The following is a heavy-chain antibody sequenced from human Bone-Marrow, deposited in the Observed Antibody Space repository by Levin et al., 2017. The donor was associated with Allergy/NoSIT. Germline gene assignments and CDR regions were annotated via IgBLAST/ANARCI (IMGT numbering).Heavy chain of an antibody. D-gene: IGHD3-22*01. CDR3: ARTHKFDSSARRDFDAFDL. CDR2: IFHDGST. J-gene: IGHJ3*01. CDR1: GGSISSGGYS. Sequence: SETLSLTCTVSGGSISSGGYSWSWIRQPPGKGLEWIGYIFHDGSTYYNPSLKSRVTISVDRSNNQFSLELSSVTAADTTVYFCARTHKFDSSARRDFDAFDLWGQGTMVTVSS. V-gene: IGHV4-30-2*01.